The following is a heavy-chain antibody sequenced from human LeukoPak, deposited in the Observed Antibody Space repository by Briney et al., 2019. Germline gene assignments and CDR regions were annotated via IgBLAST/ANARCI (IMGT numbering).Heavy chain of an antibody. V-gene: IGHV3-23*01. CDR1: GFSFSGYT. Sequence: GGSLRLSCTASGFSFSGYTMNWVRQAPGKGLEWVSSIIGSGGGTNYADSVKGRFTISRDTSKNTLYLQMNSLRAEDTAVYYCARPPATAMVTRFDYWGQGTLVTVSS. CDR3: ARPPATAMVTRFDY. J-gene: IGHJ4*02. D-gene: IGHD5-18*01. CDR2: IIGSGGGT.